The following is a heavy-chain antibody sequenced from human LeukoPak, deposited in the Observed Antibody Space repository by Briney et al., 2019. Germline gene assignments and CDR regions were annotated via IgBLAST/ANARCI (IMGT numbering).Heavy chain of an antibody. J-gene: IGHJ4*02. Sequence: GGSLRLSCAASGFTFADYAMHWVRQTPGKGLEWVSGISWNSGNIDYADSVKGRFTISRDNAKNSLYLQMNSLRAEDTAVYYCARDSTDYWGQGTLVTVSS. CDR1: GFTFADYA. CDR2: ISWNSGNI. V-gene: IGHV3-9*01. CDR3: ARDSTDY.